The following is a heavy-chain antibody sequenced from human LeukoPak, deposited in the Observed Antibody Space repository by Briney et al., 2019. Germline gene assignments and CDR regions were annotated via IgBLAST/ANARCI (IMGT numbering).Heavy chain of an antibody. D-gene: IGHD5-12*01. CDR1: GYTFTSYG. CDR3: ARGSTVDTVATPLKY. V-gene: IGHV1-18*01. CDR2: ISVYNGNT. Sequence: ASVKVSCKASGYTFTSYGISWVRQAPGQGLQWMGWISVYNGNTNYAQKLQGRVTMTTDTSTSTAYMELRSLRSDDTAVYYCARGSTVDTVATPLKYWGPGTLVTVSS. J-gene: IGHJ4*02.